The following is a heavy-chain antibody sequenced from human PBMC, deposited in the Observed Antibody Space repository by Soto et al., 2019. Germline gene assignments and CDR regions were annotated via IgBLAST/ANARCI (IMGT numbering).Heavy chain of an antibody. D-gene: IGHD4-17*01. CDR3: AKSPSYYGDFDY. CDR2: ISWNSGRI. CDR1: GFTFDDYA. V-gene: IGHV3-9*01. J-gene: IGHJ4*02. Sequence: EVQLVESGGGLVQPGRSLRLSCAASGFTFDDYAMHWVRQAPGKGLEWVSGISWNSGRIGYADSVKGRFTISRDNAKTSLYLQMNSLRAEDTALYYCAKSPSYYGDFDYWGQGTLVTVSS.